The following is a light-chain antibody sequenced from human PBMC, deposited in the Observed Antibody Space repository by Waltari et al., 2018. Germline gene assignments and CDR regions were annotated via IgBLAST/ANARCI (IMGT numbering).Light chain of an antibody. CDR2: YDS. J-gene: IGLJ1*01. CDR3: QVWHAAIDPGV. CDR1: NIGSYG. V-gene: IGLV3-21*04. Sequence: SYVPTQPPSVSVAPGETARITCGGDNIGSYGVHWYQQKPGQAPVLVIFYDSDRPSGIPELFSGSNSGNTATLTITRVEAGDEANYYCQVWHAAIDPGVFGTGTEVSVL.